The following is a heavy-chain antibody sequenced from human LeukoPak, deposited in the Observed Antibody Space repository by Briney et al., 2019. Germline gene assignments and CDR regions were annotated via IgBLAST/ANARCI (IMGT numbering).Heavy chain of an antibody. J-gene: IGHJ4*02. CDR3: AKDYHGAMAFDY. CDR1: GFTFSSYW. V-gene: IGHV3-74*01. Sequence: GGSLRLSCAASGFTFSSYWMHWVRQAPGKGLVWVSRINSDGSSTSYADSVKGRFTISRDNAKNTLYLQMNSLRAEDTALYYCAKDYHGAMAFDYWGQGTLVTVSS. CDR2: INSDGSST. D-gene: IGHD5-18*01.